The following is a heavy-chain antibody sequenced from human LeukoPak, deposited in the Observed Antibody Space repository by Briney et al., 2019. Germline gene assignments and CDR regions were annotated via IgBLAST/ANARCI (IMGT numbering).Heavy chain of an antibody. J-gene: IGHJ3*02. D-gene: IGHD6-19*01. Sequence: GSSVKVSCKASGGTFSSYAISWVRQAPGQGLEWMGGIIPILGTANYAQKFQGRVTITADKSTSSAYMELSSLRSEDTAVYYCARGLGSGLLRGAFDIWGQGTMVTVSS. CDR1: GGTFSSYA. CDR3: ARGLGSGLLRGAFDI. V-gene: IGHV1-69*06. CDR2: IIPILGTA.